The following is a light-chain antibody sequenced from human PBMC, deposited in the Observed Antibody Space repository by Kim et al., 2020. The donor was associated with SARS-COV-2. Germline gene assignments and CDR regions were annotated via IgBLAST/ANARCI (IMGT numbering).Light chain of an antibody. V-gene: IGLV2-14*01. CDR3: TSYTTNSGNYV. Sequence: QSALTQPASVSGSPGQSVTISCTGTNSDVGGHNSVSWYQQYPGKAPKLMIYDVTQWPSGVSNRFSGSKSGNTASLTISGLQADDEAAYYCTSYTTNSGNYVFGTGTKVTVL. CDR1: NSDVGGHNS. CDR2: DVT. J-gene: IGLJ1*01.